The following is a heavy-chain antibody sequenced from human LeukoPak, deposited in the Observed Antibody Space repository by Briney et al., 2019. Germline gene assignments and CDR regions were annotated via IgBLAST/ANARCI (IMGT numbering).Heavy chain of an antibody. V-gene: IGHV1-18*01. CDR1: GYTFIDHG. J-gene: IGHJ3*02. CDR2: ISPYNGNT. D-gene: IGHD4-11*01. Sequence: ASVTVSCKASGYTFIDHGINWVRQAPGQGLEWMGWISPYNGNTNYAQKVQGRVTMTTDTSTSTADMELRSRRSDDTAVYYCASAVEYSTSGDGFDIWGQGTMVTVSS. CDR3: ASAVEYSTSGDGFDI.